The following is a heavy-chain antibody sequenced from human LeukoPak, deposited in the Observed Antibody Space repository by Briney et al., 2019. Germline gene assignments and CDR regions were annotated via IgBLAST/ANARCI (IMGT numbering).Heavy chain of an antibody. J-gene: IGHJ4*02. CDR1: GFTFSSYG. Sequence: GGSLRLSCAASGFTFSSYGMHWVRQAPGKGLEWVAFIRYDGSNKYYADSVKGRFTISRDNSKNTLYLQMNSLRAEDTAVYYCAKDRQPFSASWTWYFDYWGQGTLVTVSS. D-gene: IGHD3/OR15-3a*01. CDR2: IRYDGSNK. V-gene: IGHV3-30*02. CDR3: AKDRQPFSASWTWYFDY.